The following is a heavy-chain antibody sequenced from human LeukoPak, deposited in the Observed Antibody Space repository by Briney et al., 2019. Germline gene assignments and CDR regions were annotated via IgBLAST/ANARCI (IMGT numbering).Heavy chain of an antibody. CDR3: ARKRYFPDYYYYGMDV. J-gene: IGHJ6*02. CDR1: GGSFSGYY. CDR2: INHSGST. Sequence: PSETLSLTCAVYGGSFSGYYWSWIRQPPGKGLEWIGEINHSGSTNYNPSLKSRVTISVDTSKNQFSLKLSSVTAADTAVYYCARKRYFPDYYYYGMDVWGQGTTVTVSS. D-gene: IGHD3-9*01. V-gene: IGHV4-34*01.